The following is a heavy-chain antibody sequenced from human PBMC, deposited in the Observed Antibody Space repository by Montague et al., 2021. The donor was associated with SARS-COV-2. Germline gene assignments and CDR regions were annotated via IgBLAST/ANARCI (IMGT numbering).Heavy chain of an antibody. CDR3: ALPLGGARFDP. J-gene: IGHJ5*02. Sequence: SETLSLTCTVSDGSISSDNWWTWVRQPPGKGLEWIGDILHSGTTNYNPSLKSRLTISVDESKNQISLKLISVTAADTAMYYCALPLGGARFDPWGQGTLVTVSS. V-gene: IGHV4-4*02. D-gene: IGHD3-16*01. CDR1: DGSISSDNW. CDR2: ILHSGTT.